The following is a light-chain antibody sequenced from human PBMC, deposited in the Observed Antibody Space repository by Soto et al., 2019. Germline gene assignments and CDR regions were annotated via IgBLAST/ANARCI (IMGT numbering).Light chain of an antibody. CDR3: QQYGSPLGLT. V-gene: IGKV3-20*01. CDR1: QSVSSSY. J-gene: IGKJ4*01. Sequence: EIVLTQSPGTLSLSPRERATLSCRASQSVSSSYLAWYQQKPGQAPRLLIYGASSRATGIPDRFSGSGSGTDFTLTISRLEPEDFAVYYCQQYGSPLGLTCGGGTKVEIK. CDR2: GAS.